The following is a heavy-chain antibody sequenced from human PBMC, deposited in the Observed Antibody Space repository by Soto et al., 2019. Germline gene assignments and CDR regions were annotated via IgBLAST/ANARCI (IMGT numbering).Heavy chain of an antibody. CDR1: GGSPSSNY. CDR3: AKDLTRQLAYWLDP. J-gene: IGHJ5*02. D-gene: IGHD6-6*01. V-gene: IGHV4-59*01. CDR2: ISDSGNT. Sequence: SETLSLTCSVSGGSPSSNYWSWIRQPPGKGLEWIGCISDSGNTYYNPSLQSRVTISIDTSTNQFLLDLTSVTTADTALYYCAKDLTRQLAYWLDPWGQGTQVTVSS.